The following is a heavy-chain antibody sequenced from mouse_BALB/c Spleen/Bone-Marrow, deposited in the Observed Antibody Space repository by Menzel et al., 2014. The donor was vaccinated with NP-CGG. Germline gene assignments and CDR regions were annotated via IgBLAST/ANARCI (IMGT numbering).Heavy chain of an antibody. Sequence: EVKLMESGGGLVKPGGSLKLSCTASGFAFSNCDMHWVRQTPEKRLEWVATITSGGGNTYYPDSVKGRFTISRDNASSTLYLQMSILRSEDAALYYFARVWDGFAYWGQGTLGTVSA. CDR2: ITSGGGNT. J-gene: IGHJ3*01. CDR1: GFAFSNCD. CDR3: ARVWDGFAY. V-gene: IGHV5-9*02. D-gene: IGHD4-1*01.